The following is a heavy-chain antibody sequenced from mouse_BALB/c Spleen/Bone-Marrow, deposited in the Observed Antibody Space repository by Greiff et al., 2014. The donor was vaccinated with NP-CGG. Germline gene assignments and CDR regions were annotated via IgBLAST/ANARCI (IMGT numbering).Heavy chain of an antibody. CDR1: GFNIKDTY. D-gene: IGHD1-1*01. Sequence: VQLKESGAELVKPGASVKLSCTASGFNIKDTYMHWVKQRPEQDLEWIGRIDPANGNTKYDPKFQGKATITADTSSNTAYLQLSSLTSEDTAVYYCAPYYYGSSQFAYWGQGTLVTVSA. CDR2: IDPANGNT. V-gene: IGHV14-3*02. J-gene: IGHJ3*01. CDR3: APYYYGSSQFAY.